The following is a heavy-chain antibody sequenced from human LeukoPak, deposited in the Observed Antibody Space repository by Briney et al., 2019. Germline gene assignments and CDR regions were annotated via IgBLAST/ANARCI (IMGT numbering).Heavy chain of an antibody. J-gene: IGHJ3*02. CDR2: IYSGGNT. CDR3: ARGGSYLSAFDI. CDR1: GFTISSNY. D-gene: IGHD1-26*01. Sequence: AGGSLRLSCAASGFTISSNYMSWVRQAPGKGLEWVSIIYSGGNTFYADSVKGRFTISRDNSKNTLYLQMNSLRAEDTAVYYCARGGSYLSAFDIWGQGTMVTVSS. V-gene: IGHV3-53*01.